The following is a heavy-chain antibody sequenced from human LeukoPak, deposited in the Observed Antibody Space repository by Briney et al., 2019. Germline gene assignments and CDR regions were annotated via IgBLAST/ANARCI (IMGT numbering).Heavy chain of an antibody. V-gene: IGHV4-4*02. D-gene: IGHD1-26*01. J-gene: IGHJ3*02. CDR2: IYHSGST. Sequence: SGTLSLTCAVSGGSISSSNWWSWVRQPPGKGLEWIGEIYHSGSTNYNPSLKSRVTISVDKSKNQFSLKLSSVTAADTAVYYCATIDSGSYSNAFDIWGQGTMVTVSS. CDR3: ATIDSGSYSNAFDI. CDR1: GGSISSSNW.